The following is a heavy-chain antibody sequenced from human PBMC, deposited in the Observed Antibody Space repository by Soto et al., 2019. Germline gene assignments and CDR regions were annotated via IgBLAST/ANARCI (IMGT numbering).Heavy chain of an antibody. J-gene: IGHJ4*02. CDR1: GGSISNSYFY. CDR2: VSSSGDT. Sequence: QLQLQESGPGLVKPSETLSLTCSVSGGSISNSYFYWGWIRQPPGKGLEWIGSVSSSGDTSYNPSLKSRVTISLDTSKNQFSLRLTSVTAADTAVFYCMRRPKKLILGAAIDYWGQGIQVTVSS. CDR3: MRRPKKLILGAAIDY. D-gene: IGHD1-26*01. V-gene: IGHV4-39*01.